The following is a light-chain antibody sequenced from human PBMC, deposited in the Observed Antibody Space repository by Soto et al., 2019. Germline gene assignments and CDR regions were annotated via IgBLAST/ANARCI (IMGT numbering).Light chain of an antibody. V-gene: IGKV3-20*01. CDR2: GAS. CDR3: QQYGTSRT. J-gene: IGKJ1*01. CDR1: QTVSSY. Sequence: ENVLTQSPGTLSLSPGERATLSCRASQTVSSYLTWYQQRPGQAPRLLIYGASKRATGIPDRFSGGGSGTDFTLIISRLEPEDFAVYYCQQYGTSRTFGQGTKVDIK.